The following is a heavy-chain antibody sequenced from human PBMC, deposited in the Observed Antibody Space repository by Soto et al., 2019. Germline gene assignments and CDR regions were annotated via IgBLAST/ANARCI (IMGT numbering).Heavy chain of an antibody. CDR1: GYTFTRYY. CDR3: TTHARYYYNDY. CDR2: INPDSGDT. Sequence: ASVKVSCKASGYTFTRYYLNWVRQAPGQGLEWMGWINPDSGDTDYAQKFQGRVTMTRDASISTAYLEVNSLRSDDTAMYYCTTHARYYYNDYWGQGNLVTVSS. J-gene: IGHJ4*02. V-gene: IGHV1-2*02. D-gene: IGHD3-16*02.